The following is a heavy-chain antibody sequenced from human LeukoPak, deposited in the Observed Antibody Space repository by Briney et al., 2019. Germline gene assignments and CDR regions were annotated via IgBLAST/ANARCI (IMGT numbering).Heavy chain of an antibody. CDR2: ISSSGTTV. D-gene: IGHD6-13*01. J-gene: IGHJ4*02. CDR3: ARGGGSSWPFDY. V-gene: IGHV3-48*01. CDR1: GFTFSSYG. Sequence: GGTLRLSCAASGFTFSSYGMSWVRQAPGKGLEWVSYISSSGTTVYSADSVMGRFAISRDNAKNSLYLQMNSLRAEDTAVYYCARGGGSSWPFDYWGQGTLVTVSS.